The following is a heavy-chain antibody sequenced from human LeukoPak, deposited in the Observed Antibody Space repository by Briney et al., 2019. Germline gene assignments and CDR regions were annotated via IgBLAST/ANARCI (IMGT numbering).Heavy chain of an antibody. CDR2: INPNSGGT. J-gene: IGHJ4*02. V-gene: IGHV1-2*02. CDR1: GYTFTGYY. Sequence: ASVKVSCKASGYTFTGYYMHWVRQAPGQGLEWMGWINPNSGGTNYAQKFQGRVTMTRDTSISTAYMELSRLRSDDTAVYYCAREIEWELPSSFDCWGQGTLVTVSS. D-gene: IGHD1-26*01. CDR3: AREIEWELPSSFDC.